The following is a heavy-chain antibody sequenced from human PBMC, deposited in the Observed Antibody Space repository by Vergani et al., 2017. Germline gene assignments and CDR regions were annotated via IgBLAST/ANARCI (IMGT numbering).Heavy chain of an antibody. Sequence: QITLKESGPTLVKPTQTLTLTCTFSGFSLNTRAVSVAWIRQPPGKALDWLALINWNDDQNYSPSLNNRVTITKDTSKNQVVLTMTNMDYVDTGTYYCVDRKTECRPSGCFFSLCDYYFKDVWGKGTTVADS. D-gene: IGHD2-21*01. V-gene: IGHV2-5*04. CDR1: GFSLNTRAVS. CDR3: VDRKTECRPSGCFFSLCDYYFKDV. J-gene: IGHJ6*03. CDR2: INWNDDQ.